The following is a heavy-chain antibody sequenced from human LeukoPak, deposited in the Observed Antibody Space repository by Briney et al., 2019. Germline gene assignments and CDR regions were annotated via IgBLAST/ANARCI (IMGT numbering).Heavy chain of an antibody. CDR3: ARVNSGNYYHFDY. J-gene: IGHJ4*02. CDR2: MSTYNGNT. Sequence: GASVKVSCKASGYTFTSYGISWVRQAPGQGLEWMGWMSTYNGNTNYAQKFQGRVTMTTETSTSTAYMELRSLRSDDTAFYYCARVNSGNYYHFDYWGQGTLVTVSS. V-gene: IGHV1-18*01. CDR1: GYTFTSYG. D-gene: IGHD1-26*01.